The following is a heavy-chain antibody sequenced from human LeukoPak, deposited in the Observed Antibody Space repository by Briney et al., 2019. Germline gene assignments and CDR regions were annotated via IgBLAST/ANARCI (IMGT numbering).Heavy chain of an antibody. D-gene: IGHD2-2*01. V-gene: IGHV4-34*01. J-gene: IGHJ4*02. CDR1: GGSFSGYY. CDR3: ARGYCSSTSCHGDY. Sequence: SETLSLTCAVYGGSFSGYYWSWIRQPPGKGLEWIGEINHSGGTNYNPSLKSRVTISVDTSKNQFSLKLSSVTAADTAVYYCARGYCSSTSCHGDYWGQGTLVTVSS. CDR2: INHSGGT.